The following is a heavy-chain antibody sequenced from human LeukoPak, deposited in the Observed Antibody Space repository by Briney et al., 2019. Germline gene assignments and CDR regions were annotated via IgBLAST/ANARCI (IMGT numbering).Heavy chain of an antibody. CDR3: ARQAMIEDQEKNWFDP. V-gene: IGHV4-38-2*02. J-gene: IGHJ5*02. D-gene: IGHD3-22*01. CDR1: GYSISSGYY. Sequence: SETLSLTCTVSGYSISSGYYWGWIRQPPGKGLEWIGSIYHSGSTYYNPSLKSRVTISVDTSKNQFSLKLSSVTAADTAVYYCARQAMIEDQEKNWFDPWGQGTLVTVSS. CDR2: IYHSGST.